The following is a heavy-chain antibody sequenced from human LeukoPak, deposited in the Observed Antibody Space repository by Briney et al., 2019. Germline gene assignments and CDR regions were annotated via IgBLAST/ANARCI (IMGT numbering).Heavy chain of an antibody. CDR3: ARSSSGSFPYFDY. CDR2: IYYSGST. V-gene: IGHV4-59*01. J-gene: IGHJ4*02. CDR1: GGSIQYY. D-gene: IGHD1-26*01. Sequence: KSSETLSLTCTVSGGSIQYYWSWIRQPPGKGLEWIGYIYYSGSTNYNPSLKSRVTISVDTSKNQFSLKLSSVTAADTAVYYCARSSSGSFPYFDYWGQGSLVTVSS.